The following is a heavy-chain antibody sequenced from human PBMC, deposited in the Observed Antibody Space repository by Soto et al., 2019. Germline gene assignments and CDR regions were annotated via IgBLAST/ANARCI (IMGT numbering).Heavy chain of an antibody. V-gene: IGHV3-23*01. CDR1: GFTFSSYA. CDR2: ISGTGGST. D-gene: IGHD6-19*01. J-gene: IGHJ4*02. Sequence: GGSLRLSCAASGFTFSSYAMSWVRQAPGKGLQWVSAISGTGGSTYYADSVKGRFTISRDNSKNTLYLQMNSLRAEDTAVYYCAKDRSLVAGTGTSDYWGQGTLVTVSS. CDR3: AKDRSLVAGTGTSDY.